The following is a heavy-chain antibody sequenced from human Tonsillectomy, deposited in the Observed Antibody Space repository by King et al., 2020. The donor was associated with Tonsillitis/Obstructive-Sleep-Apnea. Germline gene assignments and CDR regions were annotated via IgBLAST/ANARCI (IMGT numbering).Heavy chain of an antibody. CDR2: MKQDGGEI. D-gene: IGHD1-26*01. J-gene: IGHJ4*02. Sequence: VQLVESGGGLVQPGGSLRLYCAASGFTFSTYWMSWVRQTPGKGLEWVANMKQDGGEIYYVDSVKGRFTISRDNAKKSLYLQMNSLRVEDTAVYYCARDKVAGATKVDDWGQGTLVTVSA. CDR1: GFTFSTYW. CDR3: ARDKVAGATKVDD. V-gene: IGHV3-7*01.